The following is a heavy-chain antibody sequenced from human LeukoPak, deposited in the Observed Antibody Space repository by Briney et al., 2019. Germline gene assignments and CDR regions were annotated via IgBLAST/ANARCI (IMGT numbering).Heavy chain of an antibody. Sequence: GESLKISCTASEYKFTDNWIAWVRQMPGKGLEWMGLFYPGDSDTRHNPSFQGQVTMSGDKSTDTAYLQWASVKASDSAMYYCARLEDFSSYPRFDYWGQGTLVTVSS. CDR3: ARLEDFSSYPRFDY. J-gene: IGHJ4*02. CDR1: EYKFTDNW. V-gene: IGHV5-51*01. D-gene: IGHD6-13*01. CDR2: FYPGDSDT.